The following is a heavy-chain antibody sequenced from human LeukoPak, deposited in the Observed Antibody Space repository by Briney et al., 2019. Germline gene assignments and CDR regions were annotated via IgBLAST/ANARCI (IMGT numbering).Heavy chain of an antibody. V-gene: IGHV3-23*01. J-gene: IGHJ4*02. CDR3: AKGQSTIATRSFDS. D-gene: IGHD6-6*01. CDR2: ISTNSANT. CDR1: GFTFSTYG. Sequence: GGSLRLSCAASGFTFSTYGMNWVRQAPGKGLEWVSTISTNSANTYYTDSVKGRFTISRDNSKNTLFMQMNSLRVEDTAVYYCAKGQSTIATRSFDSWGQGTLVTVSS.